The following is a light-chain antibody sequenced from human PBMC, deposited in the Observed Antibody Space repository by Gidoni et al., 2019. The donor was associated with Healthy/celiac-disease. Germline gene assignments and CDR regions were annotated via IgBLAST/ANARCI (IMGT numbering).Light chain of an antibody. Sequence: QSVLTQPPSVSEAPGQRVTISCTGSSSNIGAGYDVHWYQPLPGTAPKLLIYGNSNRPSGVPDRFSGSKSSTSASLAITGLQAEDEADYYCQSYDSSLSGVVFGGGTKLTVL. CDR1: SSNIGAGYD. CDR3: QSYDSSLSGVV. V-gene: IGLV1-40*01. CDR2: GNS. J-gene: IGLJ2*01.